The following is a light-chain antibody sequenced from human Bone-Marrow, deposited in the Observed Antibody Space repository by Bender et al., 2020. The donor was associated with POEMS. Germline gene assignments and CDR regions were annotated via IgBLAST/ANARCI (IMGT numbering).Light chain of an antibody. CDR2: DVS. V-gene: IGLV2-11*01. CDR1: SRDIGDYNY. J-gene: IGLJ1*01. CDR3: YAYAGFYTQV. Sequence: QSALTQPRSVSGSPGQSVTISCTGTSRDIGDYNYVSWYQQHPGKVPKLIIYDVSKRPSGVPDRFSGSKAGNTASLTISGLQVDDEADYYCYAYAGFYTQVFGNGTTVTVL.